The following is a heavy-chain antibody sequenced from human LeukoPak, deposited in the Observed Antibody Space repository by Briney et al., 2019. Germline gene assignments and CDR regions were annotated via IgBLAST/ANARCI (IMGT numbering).Heavy chain of an antibody. Sequence: GASVKVSCKASGYIFRNYYMHWVRQAPGRGLEWMGRINPDSGGTSYAQKFQGRVSMTRDTSNRTVYMDLSMLTFEDTAIYYCARVSRALYDVIAYWSQGTLLSVSS. V-gene: IGHV1-2*06. CDR2: INPDSGGT. J-gene: IGHJ4*02. CDR3: ARVSRALYDVIAY. CDR1: GYIFRNYY. D-gene: IGHD2-2*02.